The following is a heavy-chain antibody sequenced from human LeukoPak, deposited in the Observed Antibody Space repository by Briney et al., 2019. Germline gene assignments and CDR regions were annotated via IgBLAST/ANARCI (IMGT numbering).Heavy chain of an antibody. V-gene: IGHV3-30*18. J-gene: IGHJ4*02. CDR2: ISYDGRTK. D-gene: IGHD1-26*01. CDR1: GFTFSSFG. CDR3: AKEYRNRPDYFDY. Sequence: GRSLRLSCAASGFTFSSFGIHWVRQAPGKGLEWVAVISYDGRTKYYAASVEGRFTISRDNSRNTLYLQMNSLRVEDTAVYYCAKEYRNRPDYFDYWGQGTLVTVSS.